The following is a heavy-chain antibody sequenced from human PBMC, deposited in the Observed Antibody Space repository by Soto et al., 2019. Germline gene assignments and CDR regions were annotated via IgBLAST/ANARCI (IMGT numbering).Heavy chain of an antibody. J-gene: IGHJ4*02. CDR1: GDTFSFYT. Sequence: QVQLVQSGTEVKKPGSSVKVSCKASGDTFSFYTINWVRQAPGLGLEWVGRINPIVSMSNYGQKVQGRVSMTADKSTSTAYRELRSLRSDDTAMYVGAASYGSGYRAFDYWGQGALVIVSS. CDR3: AASYGSGYRAFDY. D-gene: IGHD3-10*01. CDR2: INPIVSMS. V-gene: IGHV1-69*02.